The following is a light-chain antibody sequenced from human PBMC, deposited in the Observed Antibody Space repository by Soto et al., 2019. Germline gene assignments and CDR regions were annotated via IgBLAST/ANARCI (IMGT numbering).Light chain of an antibody. V-gene: IGKV3-20*01. Sequence: MVVTQSPGTLSLSPGERATLSCRASQSDTNAYLTWYQQKPGQAPRLLIYGASTRATGIPDRFSGSGSGTDFTLTISRVEPEDFAVYYCQQYNNWPRTFGQGTKVEIK. CDR2: GAS. CDR1: QSDTNAY. J-gene: IGKJ1*01. CDR3: QQYNNWPRT.